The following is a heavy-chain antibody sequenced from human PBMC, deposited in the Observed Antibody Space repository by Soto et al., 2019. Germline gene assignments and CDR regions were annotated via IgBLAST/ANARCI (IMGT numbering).Heavy chain of an antibody. CDR2: ISAYNGNT. J-gene: IGHJ4*02. Sequence: QVQLVQSGAEVKKPGASVKVSCKASGYTFTSYGISWVRQAPGQGLEWMGWISAYNGNTNYAQKLQGRVTMTTDTSTSTAYMELRSLRSDDTAVYYCAIVSIAARPTKTNDYWGQGTLVTVSS. D-gene: IGHD6-6*01. CDR3: AIVSIAARPTKTNDY. CDR1: GYTFTSYG. V-gene: IGHV1-18*01.